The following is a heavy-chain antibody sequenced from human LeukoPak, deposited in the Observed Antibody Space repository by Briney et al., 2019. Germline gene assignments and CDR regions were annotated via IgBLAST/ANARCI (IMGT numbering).Heavy chain of an antibody. Sequence: GGSLRLSCAASGLTFSSYAMSWVRQAPGKGLEWVSAISGSGGSTYYADSVKGRFTISRDNSKNTLYLQMNSLRAEDTAVYYCAKQSGYSSSSVADYWGQGTLVTVSS. CDR1: GLTFSSYA. CDR3: AKQSGYSSSSVADY. CDR2: ISGSGGST. J-gene: IGHJ4*02. D-gene: IGHD6-6*01. V-gene: IGHV3-23*01.